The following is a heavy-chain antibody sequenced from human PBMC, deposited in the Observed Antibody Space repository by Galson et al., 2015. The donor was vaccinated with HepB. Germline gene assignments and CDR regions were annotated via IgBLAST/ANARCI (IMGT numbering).Heavy chain of an antibody. CDR3: ARVTLVRVGDYYYYYGMDV. CDR2: IIPIFGTA. J-gene: IGHJ6*02. CDR1: GGTFSSYA. D-gene: IGHD2-21*02. Sequence: SVKVSCKASGGTFSSYAISWVRQAPGQGLEWMGGIIPIFGTANYAQKFQGRVTITADKSTSTAYMELSSLRSEDTAVYYCARVTLVRVGDYYYYYGMDVWGQGTTVTVSS. V-gene: IGHV1-69*06.